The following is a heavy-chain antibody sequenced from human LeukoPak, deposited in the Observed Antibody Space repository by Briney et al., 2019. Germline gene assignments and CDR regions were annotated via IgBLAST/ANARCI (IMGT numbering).Heavy chain of an antibody. D-gene: IGHD6-19*01. CDR1: GGTFTSYT. CDR3: ARGVAGGWVLFDY. CDR2: IIPILGIA. V-gene: IGHV1-69*02. Sequence: GASVKVSCKASGGTFTSYTISWVRQAPGQGQEWMCRIIPILGIATYAHHFPGRVTITTDKSTSTAYMELSSLRSEDTAVYYCARGVAGGWVLFDYWGQGTLVTVSS. J-gene: IGHJ4*02.